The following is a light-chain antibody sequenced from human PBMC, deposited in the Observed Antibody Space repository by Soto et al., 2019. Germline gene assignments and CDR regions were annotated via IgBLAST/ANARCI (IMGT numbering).Light chain of an antibody. CDR2: GQG. J-gene: IGLJ2*01. CDR3: QSYDSSLSVV. V-gene: IGLV1-40*01. CDR1: SSNIGAGYA. Sequence: QSVLTQPPSVSGAPGQRVTISCTGNSSNIGAGYAVHWYQQLPGTAPKLLIYGQGYRPSRVPDRFSGSKSGTSASLAITGLQAEDEADYYCQSYDSSLSVVFGGGTKLTVL.